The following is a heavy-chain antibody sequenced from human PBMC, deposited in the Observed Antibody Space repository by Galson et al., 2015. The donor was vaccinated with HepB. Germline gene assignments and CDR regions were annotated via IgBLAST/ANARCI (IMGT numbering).Heavy chain of an antibody. CDR1: GFTFSSYA. CDR3: AKGGYDFWSGYYTGYYYYYGMDV. Sequence: SLRLSCAASGFTFSSYAMSWVRQAPGKGLEWVSAISGSGGSTYYADSVKGRFTISRDNSKNTLYLQMNSLRAEDTAVYYCAKGGYDFWSGYYTGYYYYYGMDVWGQGTTVTVSS. J-gene: IGHJ6*02. V-gene: IGHV3-23*01. D-gene: IGHD3-3*01. CDR2: ISGSGGST.